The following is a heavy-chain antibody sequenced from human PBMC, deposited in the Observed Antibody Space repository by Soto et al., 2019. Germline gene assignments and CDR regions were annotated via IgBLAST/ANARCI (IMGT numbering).Heavy chain of an antibody. V-gene: IGHV3-30*18. CDR3: AKGVVAATTYFQH. CDR1: GFTFSSYG. D-gene: IGHD2-15*01. J-gene: IGHJ1*01. Sequence: QVQLVESGGGVVQPGRSLRLSCAASGFTFSSYGMHWVRQAPGKGLEWVAVISYDGSDKYYADSVKGRFTISRDNSNKSLCLEMDSLGAEDTAVYYRAKGVVAATTYFQHWGQGALVTVSS. CDR2: ISYDGSDK.